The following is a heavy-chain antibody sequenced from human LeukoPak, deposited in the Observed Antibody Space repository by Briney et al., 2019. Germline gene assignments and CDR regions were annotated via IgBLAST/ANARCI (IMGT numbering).Heavy chain of an antibody. D-gene: IGHD2-15*01. CDR1: GGSISSSSYY. J-gene: IGHJ4*02. CDR3: ARRRDIVVDY. CDR2: IYYSGST. Sequence: SETLSLTCTVSGGSISSSSYYWGWIRQPPGKGLEWIGSIYYSGSTYYNPSLKSRVTISVDTSKNQFSLKLSSVTAADTAVYYCARRRDIVVDYWGQGILVTVSS. V-gene: IGHV4-39*01.